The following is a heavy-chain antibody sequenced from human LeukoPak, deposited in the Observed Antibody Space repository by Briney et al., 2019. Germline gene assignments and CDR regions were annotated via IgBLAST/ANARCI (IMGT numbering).Heavy chain of an antibody. CDR3: ARARTSGYGGSQIDY. CDR1: GFTFSTYA. V-gene: IGHV3-21*01. J-gene: IGHJ4*02. Sequence: PGGSLRLSCAASGFTFSTYAVNWVRQAPGKGLEWVSSISSSSSYIYYADSVKGRFTISRDNAKNSLYLQMNSLRAEDTAVYYCARARTSGYGGSQIDYWGQGTLVTVSS. D-gene: IGHD4-23*01. CDR2: ISSSSSYI.